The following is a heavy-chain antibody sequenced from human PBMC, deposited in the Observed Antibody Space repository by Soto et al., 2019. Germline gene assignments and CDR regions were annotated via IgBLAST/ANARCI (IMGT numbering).Heavy chain of an antibody. D-gene: IGHD6-13*01. CDR3: ASLAAAGTPFDY. CDR1: GFTFSSYD. V-gene: IGHV3-30*03. CDR2: ISNDGSNK. Sequence: QVHLVESGGGVVQPGRSLRLSCAASGFTFSSYDMHWVRQAPGKGLEWVAVISNDGSNKYYADSVKGRFTISRDNSKNTLFLQMNSLRAEDTAVYFCASLAAAGTPFDYWGQGTLVTVSS. J-gene: IGHJ4*02.